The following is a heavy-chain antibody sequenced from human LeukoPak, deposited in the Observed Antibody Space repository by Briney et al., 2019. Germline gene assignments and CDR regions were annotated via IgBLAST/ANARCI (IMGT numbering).Heavy chain of an antibody. CDR3: TTAIALSAFDY. V-gene: IGHV3-15*01. CDR2: IKTKTDGGTT. CDR1: GFTFSNAW. J-gene: IGHJ4*01. D-gene: IGHD5/OR15-5a*01. Sequence: GGSLRLSCAASGFTFSNAWMTWVRQAPGKGLEWVGRIKTKTDGGTTDYAAPVKGRFTISRDDSKNTLYLQMNSLKNEDTAVYYCTTAIALSAFDYWGHGTLVTVSS.